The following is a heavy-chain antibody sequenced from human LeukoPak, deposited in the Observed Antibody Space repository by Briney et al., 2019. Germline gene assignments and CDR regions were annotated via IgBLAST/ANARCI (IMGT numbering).Heavy chain of an antibody. CDR1: GYSITSGYY. CDR2: IYHSGST. J-gene: IGHJ4*02. V-gene: IGHV4-38-2*01. CDR3: ARLYLRDHCSSTSCYGLYFDY. D-gene: IGHD2-2*01. Sequence: PLETLSLTCAVSGYSITSGYYWGWIRQPPGKGLEWIGSIYHSGSTYYNPSLKTRVTISVDTSKNQFSLKLSSVTAADTAVYYCARLYLRDHCSSTSCYGLYFDYWGQGTLVTVSS.